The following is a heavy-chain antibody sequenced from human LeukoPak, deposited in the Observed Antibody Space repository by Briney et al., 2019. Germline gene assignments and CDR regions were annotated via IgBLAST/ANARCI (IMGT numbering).Heavy chain of an antibody. CDR3: GKEPYSSSSPGYFDY. CDR1: GFTFSNYA. D-gene: IGHD6-6*01. Sequence: GGSLRLSWAASGFTFSNYAMSWVRQAPGKGLELVSTISSIGGSTYYADSAKGRFPITSDNSKNTLYLNMNSLRAEDTAVYYCGKEPYSSSSPGYFDYWGQGTLVNVSS. J-gene: IGHJ4*02. CDR2: ISSIGGST. V-gene: IGHV3-23*01.